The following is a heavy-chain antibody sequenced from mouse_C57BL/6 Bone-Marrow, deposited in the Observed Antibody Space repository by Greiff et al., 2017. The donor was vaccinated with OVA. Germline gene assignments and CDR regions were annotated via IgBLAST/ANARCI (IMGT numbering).Heavy chain of an antibody. Sequence: QVQLKQSGPELVKPGASVKISCKASVYAFSSSWMNWVKQRPGKGLEWIGRIYPGDGDTNYNGKFKGKATLTADKSSSTAYMQLSSLTSEDSAVYFCARSRDYEAMDYWGQGTSVTVSS. CDR3: ARSRDYEAMDY. CDR1: VYAFSSSW. CDR2: IYPGDGDT. D-gene: IGHD3-3*01. V-gene: IGHV1-82*01. J-gene: IGHJ4*01.